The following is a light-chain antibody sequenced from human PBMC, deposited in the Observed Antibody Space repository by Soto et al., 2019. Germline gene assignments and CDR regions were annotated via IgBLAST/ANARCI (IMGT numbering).Light chain of an antibody. V-gene: IGKV3-15*01. CDR2: GAS. Sequence: EIVMTQSPATLSVSPGERATLSCRASQSVSSNLAWYQQQPGQAPRLLINGASTRATGIPARFSGSGSVTDFTLTISSLQSEDFAVYYCQKYNNLPPITFGQGTRLEIK. CDR3: QKYNNLPPIT. J-gene: IGKJ5*01. CDR1: QSVSSN.